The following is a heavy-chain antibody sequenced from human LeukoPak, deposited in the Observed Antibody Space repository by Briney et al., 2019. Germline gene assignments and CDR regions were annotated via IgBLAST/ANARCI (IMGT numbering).Heavy chain of an antibody. J-gene: IGHJ1*01. CDR2: ISGDGISP. CDR1: GFTFDDYA. Sequence: GGSLRLSCAASGFTFDDYAIHWVRQAPGKGLEWVSLISGDGISPYYADSVKGRFTISRDNSKDSLYLQMQSLRTEDTAFYYCAKGGKHWLDEGYFQHWGQGTLVTVSS. CDR3: AKGGKHWLDEGYFQH. V-gene: IGHV3-43*02. D-gene: IGHD6-19*01.